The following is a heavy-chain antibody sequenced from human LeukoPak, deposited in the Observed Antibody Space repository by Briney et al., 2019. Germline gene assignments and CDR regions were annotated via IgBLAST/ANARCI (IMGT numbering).Heavy chain of an antibody. CDR3: ARPLGNIEYCSGGSCYFDAFDI. CDR2: INPNSGGT. V-gene: IGHV1-2*02. D-gene: IGHD2-15*01. Sequence: ASVKVSCKASGYTFTGYYMHWVRQAPGQGLEWMGWINPNSGGTNYAQKFQGRVTMTRDTSISTAYMELGRLRSDDTAVYYCARPLGNIEYCSGGSCYFDAFDIWGQGTMVTVSS. J-gene: IGHJ3*02. CDR1: GYTFTGYY.